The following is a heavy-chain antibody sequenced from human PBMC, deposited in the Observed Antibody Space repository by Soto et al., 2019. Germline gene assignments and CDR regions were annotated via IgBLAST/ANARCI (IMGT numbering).Heavy chain of an antibody. J-gene: IGHJ3*01. Sequence: QVQLVQSGAEVKKPGASVRVSCKTSGYTFINYGITWVRQAPGHGLEWMGWLRAYNGDSSSSEKLQDRFSMTTDTSPNTVYMDLRSLTSDDTAVHYCARWSAIVGGAEALDVWGQGTMVIVSS. CDR1: GYTFINYG. CDR2: LRAYNGDS. CDR3: ARWSAIVGGAEALDV. V-gene: IGHV1-18*01. D-gene: IGHD1-26*01.